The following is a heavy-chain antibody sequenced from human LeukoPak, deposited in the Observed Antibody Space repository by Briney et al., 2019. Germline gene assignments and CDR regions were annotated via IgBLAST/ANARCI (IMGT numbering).Heavy chain of an antibody. CDR2: FSSDGRST. CDR1: GFTFSTFN. J-gene: IGHJ4*02. D-gene: IGHD3-22*01. CDR3: ARVLNYYDSSGYYFSY. Sequence: GRSLRLSCAASGFTFSTFNMHWVRQAPGKGLEWVAVFSSDGRSTFYAENVQGRFTLSRDNSKNTLSLQMNSLRVEDTAVYYCARVLNYYDSSGYYFSYWGQGTLVTVSS. V-gene: IGHV3-30*03.